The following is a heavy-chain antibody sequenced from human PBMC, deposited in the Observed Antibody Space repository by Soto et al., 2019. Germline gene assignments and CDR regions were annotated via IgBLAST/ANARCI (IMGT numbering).Heavy chain of an antibody. Sequence: QVQLVESGGGVVQPGRSLRLSCAASGFTFSSFAMHWVRQAPGTGLEWLAVISSDVVNYYYAESVKGRFTISRDNSKNTRYLQMNSLRNADTAVYYWARVGAWTPEGLGYWCQGTLVTVSS. CDR1: GFTFSSFA. V-gene: IGHV3-30-3*01. CDR2: ISSDVVNY. J-gene: IGHJ4*02. D-gene: IGHD3-16*01. CDR3: ARVGAWTPEGLGY.